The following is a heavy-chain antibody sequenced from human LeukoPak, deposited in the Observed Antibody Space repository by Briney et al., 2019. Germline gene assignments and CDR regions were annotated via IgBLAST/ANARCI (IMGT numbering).Heavy chain of an antibody. CDR2: IRYDGSNK. CDR3: AKGDYYDSSGYYYYYYYMDV. V-gene: IGHV3-30*02. D-gene: IGHD3-22*01. J-gene: IGHJ6*03. CDR1: GFTFSSYG. Sequence: GGSLRLSCAASGFTFSSYGMHWVRQAPGKGLEWVAFIRYDGSNKYYADSVKGRLTISRDNSKNTLYLQMNSLRAEDTAVYYCAKGDYYDSSGYYYYYYYMDVWGKGTTVTISS.